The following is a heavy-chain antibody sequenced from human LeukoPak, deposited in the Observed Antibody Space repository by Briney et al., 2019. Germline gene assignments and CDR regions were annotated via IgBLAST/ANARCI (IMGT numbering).Heavy chain of an antibody. J-gene: IGHJ4*02. V-gene: IGHV3-23*01. D-gene: IGHD1-1*01. CDR2: ISSSGGST. CDR1: GFTFSSYA. Sequence: GGSLRLSCAASGFTFSSYAMSWVHQTPGRGLEWVSTISSSGGSTYSADSVKGRFTISRDNSKNTLYLQMNSLRAEDTAVYYCAKFAAVHPYTSFFDYWGQGTLVTVSS. CDR3: AKFAAVHPYTSFFDY.